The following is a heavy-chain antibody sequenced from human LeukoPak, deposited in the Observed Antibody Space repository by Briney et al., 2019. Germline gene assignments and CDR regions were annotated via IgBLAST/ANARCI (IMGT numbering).Heavy chain of an antibody. CDR2: IYNTGST. Sequence: SETLSLTCTVSGGSISSNYWNWIRQPAGKGLEWIGRIYNTGSTNYNPSLESRVTMSVGTSKNQFSLKLSSVTAADTAVYHCVRAKISAAGVWLFDPWGQGTLITVSS. CDR1: GGSISSNY. V-gene: IGHV4-4*07. J-gene: IGHJ5*02. D-gene: IGHD6-13*01. CDR3: VRAKISAAGVWLFDP.